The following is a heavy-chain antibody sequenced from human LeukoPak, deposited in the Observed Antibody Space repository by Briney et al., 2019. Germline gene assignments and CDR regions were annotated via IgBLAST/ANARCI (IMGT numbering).Heavy chain of an antibody. CDR2: IHSSGST. CDR1: GGSISNCGFH. CDR3: ARGSYIETYLTSGYFDH. V-gene: IGHV4-31*03. J-gene: IGHJ4*02. Sequence: SQTLSLTCRVSGGSISNCGFHWSCIRQPPVKGLEWIRYIHSSGSTYYNPTLKSRLIISVDTSRHQFSLKLSSVTAADTAVYYCARGSYIETYLTSGYFDHWGQGTLVTVSS. D-gene: IGHD3-9*01.